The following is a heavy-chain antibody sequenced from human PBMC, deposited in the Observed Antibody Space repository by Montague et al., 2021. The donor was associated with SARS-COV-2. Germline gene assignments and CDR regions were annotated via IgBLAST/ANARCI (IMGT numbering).Heavy chain of an antibody. CDR3: ARLKRYFDSSGSPSAFDF. J-gene: IGHJ3*01. Sequence: SETLSLTCTVSGASITNNIDYWAWIRQPPGKGLEWIGSIYYTGNTYYNPSLKSRVTISVVTSKNHFTLKLRSVTAAETAVYYCARLKRYFDSSGSPSAFDFWGQGTKVTVSS. V-gene: IGHV4-39*02. D-gene: IGHD3-22*01. CDR1: GASITNNIDY. CDR2: IYYTGNT.